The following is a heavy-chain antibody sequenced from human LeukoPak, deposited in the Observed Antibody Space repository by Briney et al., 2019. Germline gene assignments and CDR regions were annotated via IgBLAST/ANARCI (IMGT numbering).Heavy chain of an antibody. J-gene: IGHJ4*02. CDR3: ARSDYSTSSGYDS. CDR2: ISSGSDHI. V-gene: IGHV3-21*01. Sequence: GGSLRLSCAASGFTFSSYAMNWVRQAPGKGLEWVSSISSGSDHIYYADSVRGRFTISRDNAKNSLYLQMDSLRAEDTAVFFCARSDYSTSSGYDSWGQGTLVTVSS. D-gene: IGHD6-6*01. CDR1: GFTFSSYA.